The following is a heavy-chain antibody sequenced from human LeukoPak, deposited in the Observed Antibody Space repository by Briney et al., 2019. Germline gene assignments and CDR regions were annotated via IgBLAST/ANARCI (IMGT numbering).Heavy chain of an antibody. CDR2: ITFENGRR. V-gene: IGHV3-9*01. J-gene: IGHJ3*02. Sequence: GGSLRLSCAASGFIFDDYDMHWVRQAPEKGLEWVSSITFENGRRDYADSVKGRFTISRDNAKNSLYLQMNSLRAEDTALYYCAKDMGYCSGGSCPGGAFDIWGQGTMVTVSS. CDR1: GFIFDDYD. CDR3: AKDMGYCSGGSCPGGAFDI. D-gene: IGHD2-15*01.